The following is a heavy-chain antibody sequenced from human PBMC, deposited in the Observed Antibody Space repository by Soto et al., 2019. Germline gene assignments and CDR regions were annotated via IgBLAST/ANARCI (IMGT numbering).Heavy chain of an antibody. Sequence: SETLSLTCTVSGGSVSSGINYWSWIRQSARKGLEWIGRIYTRGTTDYNPSLKSRVTVSIDTSKNQVSLTLTSVTAADTAVYYCARGGAYYFDSWGQGILVTVSS. CDR1: GGSVSSGINY. J-gene: IGHJ4*02. CDR3: ARGGAYYFDS. D-gene: IGHD3-16*01. V-gene: IGHV4-61*02. CDR2: IYTRGTT.